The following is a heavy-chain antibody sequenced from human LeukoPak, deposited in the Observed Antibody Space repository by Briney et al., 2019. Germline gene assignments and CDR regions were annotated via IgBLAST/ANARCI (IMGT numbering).Heavy chain of an antibody. D-gene: IGHD5-18*01. J-gene: IGHJ4*02. CDR2: ISYDGSNK. CDR3: ARDLEGIQLWLAVLDY. V-gene: IGHV3-30*04. CDR1: GFTFSSYA. Sequence: PGGSLRLSCAASGFTFSSYAMHWVRQAPGKGLEWVAVISYDGSNKYYADSVKGRFTISRDNSKNTLYLQMNSLRAEDTAVYYCARDLEGIQLWLAVLDYWGQGTLVTVSS.